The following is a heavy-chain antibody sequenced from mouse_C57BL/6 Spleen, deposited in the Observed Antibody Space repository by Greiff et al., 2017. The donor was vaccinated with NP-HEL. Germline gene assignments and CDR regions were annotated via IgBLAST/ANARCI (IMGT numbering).Heavy chain of an antibody. V-gene: IGHV1-26*01. CDR2: INPNNGGT. CDR1: GYTFTDYY. J-gene: IGHJ4*01. D-gene: IGHD1-1*01. Sequence: EVQLQQSGPELVKPGASVKISCKASGYTFTDYYMNWVKQSHGKSLEWIGDINPNNGGTNYNQKFKGQAKLTVNKSSRTAYMELRILTSEDSAVYYCARSGTTVVPYYYAMYYWGQGTSVTVSS. CDR3: ARSGTTVVPYYYAMYY.